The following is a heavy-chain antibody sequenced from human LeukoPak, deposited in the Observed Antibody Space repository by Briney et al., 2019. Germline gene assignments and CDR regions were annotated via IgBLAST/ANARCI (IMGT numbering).Heavy chain of an antibody. CDR2: VFSSRGT. CDR3: ARRLKLSSSWAYFDY. CDR1: GGSISGYY. V-gene: IGHV4-59*08. D-gene: IGHD6-13*01. J-gene: IGHJ4*02. Sequence: SETLSLTCTVSGGSISGYYWGWIRQPPGKGLEWIGYVFSSRGTNYNASLRSRLTISVDTSKNQFSLKLTSVTAADTAVYYCARRLKLSSSWAYFDYWGQGTPVTVSS.